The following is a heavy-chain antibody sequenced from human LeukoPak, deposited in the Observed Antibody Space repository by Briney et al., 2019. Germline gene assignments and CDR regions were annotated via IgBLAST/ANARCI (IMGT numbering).Heavy chain of an antibody. D-gene: IGHD1-1*01. CDR3: ARGANGTTDY. V-gene: IGHV3-33*01. Sequence: PGGSLRLSCAASGFTFSTYGMHWVRQAPGKGLEWVAVIWYDGTYKYYADSVKGRFTISRDNSKNTLYLLMNSLRAEDTAVYYCARGANGTTDYWGQGTLVSVST. CDR2: IWYDGTYK. J-gene: IGHJ4*02. CDR1: GFTFSTYG.